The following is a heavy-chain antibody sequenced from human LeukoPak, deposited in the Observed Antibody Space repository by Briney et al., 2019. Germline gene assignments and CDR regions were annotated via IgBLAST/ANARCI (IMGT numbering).Heavy chain of an antibody. V-gene: IGHV1-69*04. J-gene: IGHJ4*02. CDR3: VRGGGYCSSTNNCYAHALDY. Sequence: GASVKVSCKASGDTFSNYAISWVRQAPGQGLEWMGRLIPLLGRPNYARKFQGRVTITADKSTSTAYMDLSSLTSEDTALYYCVRGGGYCSSTNNCYAHALDYWGQGTRVTVSS. CDR2: LIPLLGRP. D-gene: IGHD2-2*01. CDR1: GDTFSNYA.